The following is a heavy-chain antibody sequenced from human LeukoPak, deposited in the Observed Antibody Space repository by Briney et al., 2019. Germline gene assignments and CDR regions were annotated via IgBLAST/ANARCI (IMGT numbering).Heavy chain of an antibody. V-gene: IGHV4-39*01. J-gene: IGHJ6*02. CDR3: ARRVATNNYYYYYGLDV. D-gene: IGHD5-12*01. CDR1: GGSFSSSSYC. Sequence: SETLSLTCTVSGGSFSSSSYCWGWVRQPPGKGLEWIGSMYSSGSAYYNPSLKSRVTISVDTSKSQFSLKLSSVTAADTAVYYCARRVATNNYYYYYGLDVWGLGTTVTV. CDR2: MYSSGSA.